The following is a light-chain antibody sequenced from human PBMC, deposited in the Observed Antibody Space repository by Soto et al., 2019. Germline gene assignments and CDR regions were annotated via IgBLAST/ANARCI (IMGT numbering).Light chain of an antibody. V-gene: IGKV1-5*03. CDR1: QSISSW. CDR3: QQYNPYSST. CDR2: KAS. J-gene: IGKJ2*01. Sequence: DIQMTQSPSTLSASVGDRVTITCRARQSISSWLAWFQQKPGKDHKLLIYKASRLQSGVPSRFSGSKSGTEFNLTISSLQPDDFPTYYCQQYNPYSSTFVQGTKLEI.